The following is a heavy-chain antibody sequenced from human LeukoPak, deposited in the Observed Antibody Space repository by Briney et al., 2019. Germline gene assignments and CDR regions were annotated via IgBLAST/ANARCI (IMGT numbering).Heavy chain of an antibody. D-gene: IGHD3-10*01. CDR2: IKQDGSEK. Sequence: GGSLRLSCGVSGFTFSSNWMSWVRQAPGKGLEWVANIKQDGSEKYYVDSVKGRFTISRDNAKNSLFLQMNSLRAEDTAVYYCARDGPPILWFGQGYFDYWGQGTLVTVSS. V-gene: IGHV3-7*01. J-gene: IGHJ4*02. CDR3: ARDGPPILWFGQGYFDY. CDR1: GFTFSSNW.